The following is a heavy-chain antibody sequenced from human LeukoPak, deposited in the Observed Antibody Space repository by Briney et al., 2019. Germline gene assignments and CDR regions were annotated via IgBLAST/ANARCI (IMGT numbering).Heavy chain of an antibody. J-gene: IGHJ4*02. CDR1: GFTFSSYA. V-gene: IGHV3-33*01. D-gene: IGHD6-13*01. Sequence: GGSLRLSCAASGFTFSSYAMHWVRQAPGKGLEWVAIIWSDGNNKYYADSVEGRFTISRDTSKNTLFLQMNSLRAEDTAVYYCARGQPGVAAAGNLDYWGQGTLVTVSS. CDR3: ARGQPGVAAAGNLDY. CDR2: IWSDGNNK.